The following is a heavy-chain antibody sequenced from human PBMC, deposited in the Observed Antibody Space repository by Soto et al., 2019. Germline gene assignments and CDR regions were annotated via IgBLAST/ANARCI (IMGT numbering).Heavy chain of an antibody. CDR1: GFTFSSYW. CDR3: ARDPGRIGSYRWYYFDY. D-gene: IGHD1-26*01. V-gene: IGHV3-7*01. J-gene: IGHJ4*02. Sequence: EVQLVESGGGLVQPGGSLRLSCAASGFTFSSYWMSWVRQAPGKGLEWVANIKQDGSEKYYVDSVKGRFTISRDNAKNSLYLQMNSLRDEDTAVYYCARDPGRIGSYRWYYFDYWGQGTLVTVSS. CDR2: IKQDGSEK.